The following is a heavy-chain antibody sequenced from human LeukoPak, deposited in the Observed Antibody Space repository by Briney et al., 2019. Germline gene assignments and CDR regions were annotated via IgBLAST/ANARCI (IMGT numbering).Heavy chain of an antibody. Sequence: VASVKVSCKASGYTFTSYGISWVRQAPGQGLEWMGWISAYNGNTNYAQKLQGRVTMTTDTSTSTAYMELRSLRSDDTAVYYCARSPGLALNWYIDLWGRGTLVTVSS. J-gene: IGHJ2*01. V-gene: IGHV1-18*01. CDR1: GYTFTSYG. CDR3: ARSPGLALNWYIDL. D-gene: IGHD2-15*01. CDR2: ISAYNGNT.